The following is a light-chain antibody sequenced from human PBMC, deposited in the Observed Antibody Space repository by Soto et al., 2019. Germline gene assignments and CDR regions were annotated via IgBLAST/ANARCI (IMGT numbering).Light chain of an antibody. Sequence: DIQMTQSPSSVSAFVGESVTITCHASQRISAFLNWYHQKPGKAPKLLIYSASYLQSGVPSNFSGSGSGTDFTLSIVTLQPEDSGTYFCQQSYRLPLTFGGGTTVDNK. J-gene: IGKJ4*01. CDR2: SAS. CDR1: QRISAF. CDR3: QQSYRLPLT. V-gene: IGKV1-39*01.